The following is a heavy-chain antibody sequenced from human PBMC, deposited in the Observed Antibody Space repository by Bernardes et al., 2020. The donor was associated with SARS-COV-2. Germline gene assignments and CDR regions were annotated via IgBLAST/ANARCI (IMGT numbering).Heavy chain of an antibody. V-gene: IGHV3-74*01. Sequence: GSLRPSCAASGFTFSSYWMHWVRQAPGKGLVWVSRINTDGSSAAYADSVKGRFTISRDNAKSTLYLQMNSLRDEDTAVYYCARDHYSSGTYWGQGTLVTVSS. CDR2: INTDGSSA. J-gene: IGHJ4*02. D-gene: IGHD6-19*01. CDR3: ARDHYSSGTY. CDR1: GFTFSSYW.